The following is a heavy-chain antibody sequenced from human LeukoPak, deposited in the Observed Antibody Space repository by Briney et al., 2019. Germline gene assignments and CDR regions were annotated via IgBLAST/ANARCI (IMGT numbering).Heavy chain of an antibody. J-gene: IGHJ5*02. CDR2: ISGSGGST. V-gene: IGHV3-23*01. Sequence: PGGSLRLSCAASGFTFSSYAMSWVRQAPGKGLEWVSAISGSGGSTYYADSVKGRFTISRDNSKNTLYLQMNSLRAEDTAVYYCAKGAYYDFWSGYGPSNWFDPWGQGTLVTVSS. CDR1: GFTFSSYA. D-gene: IGHD3-3*01. CDR3: AKGAYYDFWSGYGPSNWFDP.